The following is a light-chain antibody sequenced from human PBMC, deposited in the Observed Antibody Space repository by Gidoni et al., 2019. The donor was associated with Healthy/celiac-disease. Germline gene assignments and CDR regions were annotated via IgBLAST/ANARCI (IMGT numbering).Light chain of an antibody. V-gene: IGLV3-1*01. CDR2: QDS. J-gene: IGLJ2*01. CDR3: QAWDSSTYVV. Sequence: SYELTQPPSVSVYPGQTASITCSGDKLGDKYACWYQQKPGQSPVLVIYQDSKLPSGIPERFSGSNSGNTATLTISGTPAMDEADYYCQAWDSSTYVVFGGGTKLTV. CDR1: KLGDKY.